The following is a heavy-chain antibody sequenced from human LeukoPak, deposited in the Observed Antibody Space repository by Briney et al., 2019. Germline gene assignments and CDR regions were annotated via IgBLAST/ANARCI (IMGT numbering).Heavy chain of an antibody. Sequence: ASVKVSCKASGGTFSSYAISWVRQAPGQGLEWMGRIIPIFGTANYAQKFQGRITITTDESTSTAYMELSSLRSEDTAVYYCARDSVRVGAKAFGFDIWGQGTMVTVSS. CDR1: GGTFSSYA. CDR3: ARDSVRVGAKAFGFDI. D-gene: IGHD1-26*01. J-gene: IGHJ3*02. CDR2: IIPIFGTA. V-gene: IGHV1-69*05.